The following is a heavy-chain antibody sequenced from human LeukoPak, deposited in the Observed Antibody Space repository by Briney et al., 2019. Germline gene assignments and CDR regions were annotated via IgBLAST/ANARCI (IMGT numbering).Heavy chain of an antibody. CDR1: GFTFMTYW. V-gene: IGHV3-7*03. D-gene: IGHD6-19*01. J-gene: IGHJ4*02. Sequence: GGSLRLSCAASGFTFMTYWMSWVRQAPGKGLEWVANIKQDVSEKYYVDSVKGRFTISRDNAKNSLYLQMNSLRAEDTAVYYCAKLGYSSGWYEFADYWGQGTLVTVSS. CDR3: AKLGYSSGWYEFADY. CDR2: IKQDVSEK.